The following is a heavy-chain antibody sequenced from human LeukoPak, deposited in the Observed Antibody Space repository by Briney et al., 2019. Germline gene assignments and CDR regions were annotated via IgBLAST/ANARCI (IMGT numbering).Heavy chain of an antibody. V-gene: IGHV4-34*01. CDR3: ARLELRVVNSAEYFQH. CDR1: GGSFSGYY. D-gene: IGHD1-26*01. CDR2: INHSGST. Sequence: PSDTLSLTCAVYGGSFSGYYWSWIRQPPGKGLEWIGEINHSGSTNYNPSLKSRVTISVDTSKNQFSLKLSSVTAADTAVYYCARLELRVVNSAEYFQHWGQGTLVTVSS. J-gene: IGHJ1*01.